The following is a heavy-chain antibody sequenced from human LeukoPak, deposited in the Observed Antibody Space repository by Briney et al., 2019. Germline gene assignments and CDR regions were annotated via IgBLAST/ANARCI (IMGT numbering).Heavy chain of an antibody. D-gene: IGHD5-12*01. Sequence: GESLKISCRGSGYSFTSYWISWVRQMPGKGLEWMGRIDPSDSYTNYSPSFQGHVPIPPNQSLGTASLQWSSLKASDTAMYYCARQDSGYDYGDFDYWGQGTLVTVSS. J-gene: IGHJ4*02. CDR2: IDPSDSYT. V-gene: IGHV5-10-1*01. CDR3: ARQDSGYDYGDFDY. CDR1: GYSFTSYW.